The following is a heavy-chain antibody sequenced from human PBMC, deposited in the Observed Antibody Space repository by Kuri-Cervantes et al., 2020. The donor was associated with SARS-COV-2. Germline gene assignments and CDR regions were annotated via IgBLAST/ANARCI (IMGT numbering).Heavy chain of an antibody. CDR1: GFAFSSHS. CDR2: ISGNSVWI. J-gene: IGHJ4*02. CDR3: GPFSRYAYDFDK. D-gene: IGHD3-9*01. Sequence: GGSLRLSCAASGFAFSSHSMTWLRQAPGRELEWVSAISGNSVWIYYADSVKGRLTISRDNSKNIVYLQMNSLGADNTAVYYCGPFSRYAYDFDKWGQGILVTVSS. V-gene: IGHV3-23*01.